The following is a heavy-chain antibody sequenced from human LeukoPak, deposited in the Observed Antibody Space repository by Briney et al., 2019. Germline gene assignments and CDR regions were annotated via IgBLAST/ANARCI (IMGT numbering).Heavy chain of an antibody. CDR3: ARLGVLEFDY. V-gene: IGHV3-7*01. Sequence: GGSLRLSCTASGFTFGDYAMSWFRQAPGKGLEWVANIKQDGSEKYYVDSVKGRFTISRDNAKNSLYLQMNSLRAEDTAVYYCARLGVLEFDYWGQGTLVTVS. D-gene: IGHD3-16*01. J-gene: IGHJ4*02. CDR2: IKQDGSEK. CDR1: GFTFGDYA.